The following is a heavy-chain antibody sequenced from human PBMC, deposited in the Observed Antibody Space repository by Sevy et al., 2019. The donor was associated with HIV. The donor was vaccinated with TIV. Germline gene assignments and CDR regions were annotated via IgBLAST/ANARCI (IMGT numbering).Heavy chain of an antibody. CDR3: AREWVGASRSFDY. CDR1: SGSISTFY. J-gene: IGHJ4*02. Sequence: LLQASETLSLTCTVSSGSISTFYWSWIRQPPGKGLEWIGYIYSSGISNFNPSLKSRVTISLDTSKSQFSLKLTSVTAADTAVYYCAREWVGASRSFDYWGQGTLVTVSS. D-gene: IGHD1-26*01. CDR2: IYSSGIS. V-gene: IGHV4-59*13.